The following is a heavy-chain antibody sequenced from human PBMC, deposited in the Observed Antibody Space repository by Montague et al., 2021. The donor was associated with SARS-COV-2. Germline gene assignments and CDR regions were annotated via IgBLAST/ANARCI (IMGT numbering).Heavy chain of an antibody. CDR2: IYYSGST. Sequence: SETLSLTCTVSGGSISSSSYYWGWIRQPPGKGLEWFGSIYYSGSTYYNPSLKSRVTISVDTSKNQFSLKLSSVTAADTAVYYCAADYGERDWFDPWGQGTLVTVSS. CDR3: AADYGERDWFDP. CDR1: GGSISSSSYY. V-gene: IGHV4-39*01. J-gene: IGHJ5*02. D-gene: IGHD4-17*01.